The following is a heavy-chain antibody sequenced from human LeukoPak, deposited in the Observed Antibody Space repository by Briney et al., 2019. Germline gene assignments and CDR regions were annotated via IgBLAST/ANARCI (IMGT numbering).Heavy chain of an antibody. D-gene: IGHD5-24*01. CDR1: GFTFSSYS. Sequence: GGSLRLSCAASGFTFSSYSMNWVRQAPGKGLEWVSSISSSSSYIYYADSVKGRFTISRDNAKNSLYLQMNSPRAEDTAVYYCARRFGDGYKTPVDYWGQGTLVTVSS. V-gene: IGHV3-21*01. J-gene: IGHJ4*02. CDR2: ISSSSSYI. CDR3: ARRFGDGYKTPVDY.